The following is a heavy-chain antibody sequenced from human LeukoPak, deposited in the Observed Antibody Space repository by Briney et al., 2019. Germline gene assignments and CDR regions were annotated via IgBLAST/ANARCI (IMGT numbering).Heavy chain of an antibody. Sequence: GESLKISCKGSGYSFTSYWIGWVRQMPGKGLEWMGIIYPGDSDTRYSPSFQGQVTISADKSISTAYLQWSSLKATDTAMYYCARRRGYGDYEYYFDYWGQGTLVTVSS. CDR3: ARRRGYGDYEYYFDY. CDR2: IYPGDSDT. CDR1: GYSFTSYW. D-gene: IGHD4-17*01. V-gene: IGHV5-51*01. J-gene: IGHJ4*02.